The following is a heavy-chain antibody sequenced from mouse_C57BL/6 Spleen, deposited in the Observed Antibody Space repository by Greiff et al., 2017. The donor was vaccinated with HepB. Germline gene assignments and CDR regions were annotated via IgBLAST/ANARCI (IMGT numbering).Heavy chain of an antibody. Sequence: QVQLQQPGAELVRPGTSVKLSCKASGYTFTSYWMHWVKQRPGQGLEWIGVIEPSDSYTNYNQKFKGKATLTVDTSSSTAYMQLSSLTSEDSAVYYCARTGTEDYWGQGTTLTVSS. CDR1: GYTFTSYW. V-gene: IGHV1-59*01. CDR2: IEPSDSYT. CDR3: ARTGTEDY. J-gene: IGHJ2*01. D-gene: IGHD4-1*01.